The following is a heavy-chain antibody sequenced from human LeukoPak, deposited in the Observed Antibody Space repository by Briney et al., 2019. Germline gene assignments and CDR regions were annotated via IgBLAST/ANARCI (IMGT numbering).Heavy chain of an antibody. J-gene: IGHJ4*02. CDR3: ARDWHSGYDFDY. Sequence: GGSLRLSXAVSGFALSSYWMHWVRQAPGKGLEWVSSISSSSSYIYYADSVKGRFTISRDNAKNSLYLQMNSLRAEDTAVYYCARDWHSGYDFDYWGQGTLVTVSS. CDR1: GFALSSYW. V-gene: IGHV3-21*01. CDR2: ISSSSSYI. D-gene: IGHD5-12*01.